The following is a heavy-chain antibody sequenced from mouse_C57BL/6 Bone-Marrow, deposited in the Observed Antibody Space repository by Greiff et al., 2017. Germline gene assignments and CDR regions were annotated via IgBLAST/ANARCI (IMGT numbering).Heavy chain of an antibody. Sequence: EESGPGLVKPSQSLSLTCSVTGYSITSGYYWNWIRQFPGNKLEWMGYISYDGSNNYNPSLKNRISITRDTSKNQFFLKLNSVTTEDTATYDCARDRYYGSSYWYFDVWGTGTTVTVSS. D-gene: IGHD1-1*01. CDR3: ARDRYYGSSYWYFDV. CDR1: GYSITSGYY. CDR2: ISYDGSN. V-gene: IGHV3-6*01. J-gene: IGHJ1*03.